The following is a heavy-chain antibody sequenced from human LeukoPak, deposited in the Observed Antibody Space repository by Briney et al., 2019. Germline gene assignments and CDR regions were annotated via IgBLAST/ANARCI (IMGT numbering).Heavy chain of an antibody. CDR2: IDTSGST. V-gene: IGHV4-61*02. CDR3: AKTIAAGVDY. D-gene: IGHD6-13*01. J-gene: IGHJ4*02. CDR1: GGSISSGSYY. Sequence: PSQTLSLTCTVSGGSISSGSYYWSWIRQPAGKGLEWIGRIDTSGSTNYNPSLKSRVTMSVDTSKNQFSLKLSSVTAADTAVYYCAKTIAAGVDYWGQGTLVTVSS.